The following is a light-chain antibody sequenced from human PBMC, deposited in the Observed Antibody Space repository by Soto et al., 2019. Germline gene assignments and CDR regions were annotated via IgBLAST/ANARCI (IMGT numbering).Light chain of an antibody. Sequence: DIQMTQSPSSLSASVGDRVTITCQASQNINNYLNWYQQKPGRAPKLLIYDASNLEAGVPSRFRGSGSGTDFTLTISSLQREDFGTYYCQQSYSSPPITFGQGTRLEIK. CDR2: DAS. CDR3: QQSYSSPPIT. CDR1: QNINNY. V-gene: IGKV1-39*01. J-gene: IGKJ5*01.